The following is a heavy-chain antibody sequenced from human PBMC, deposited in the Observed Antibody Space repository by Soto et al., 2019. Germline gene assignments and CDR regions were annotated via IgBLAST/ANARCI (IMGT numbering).Heavy chain of an antibody. CDR1: GFTFSSYS. CDR3: ARDKQWLVRGYYYGMDV. Sequence: EVQLVESGGGLVKPGGSLRLSCAASGFTFSSYSMNWVRQAPGKGLEWVSSISSSSSYIYYADSVKGRFIISRDNAKNSLYLQMNSLRAEDTAVYYCARDKQWLVRGYYYGMDVWGQGTTVTVSS. CDR2: ISSSSSYI. V-gene: IGHV3-21*01. J-gene: IGHJ6*02. D-gene: IGHD6-19*01.